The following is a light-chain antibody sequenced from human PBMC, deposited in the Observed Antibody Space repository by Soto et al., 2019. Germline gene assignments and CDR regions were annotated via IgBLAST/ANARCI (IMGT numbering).Light chain of an antibody. CDR3: VLYMGSGISV. CDR2: GTN. J-gene: IGLJ2*01. Sequence: QTVVTQEPSFSVSPGGTVTLTCGLSSGSVSTNYYPSWYQQTPGQAPRTLVYGTNTRSSGVPDRFSGSILGNKAALTIAGAQADYESDYYCVLYMGSGISVFGGGTQLTVL. V-gene: IGLV8-61*01. CDR1: SGSVSTNYY.